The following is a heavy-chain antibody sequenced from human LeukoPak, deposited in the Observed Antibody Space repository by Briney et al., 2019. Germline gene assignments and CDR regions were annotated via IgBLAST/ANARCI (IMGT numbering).Heavy chain of an antibody. Sequence: GGPLRLSCAASGFTFSDHYMDWARQAPGKGREGVGRTRNKANSYTTEYAASVKGRFTISRDDSESSLNLQMTSLKTEDTSIYYCVRVYSSSWSGSYFDCCGERAVVAVS. CDR2: TRNKANSYTT. CDR3: VRVYSSSWSGSYFDC. D-gene: IGHD6-13*01. V-gene: IGHV3-72*01. CDR1: GFTFSDHY. J-gene: IGHJ4*02.